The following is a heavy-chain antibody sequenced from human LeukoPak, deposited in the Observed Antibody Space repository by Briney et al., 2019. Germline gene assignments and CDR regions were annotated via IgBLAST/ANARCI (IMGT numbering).Heavy chain of an antibody. V-gene: IGHV4-59*01. CDR3: ARERTDYYGMDV. Sequence: SETLSLTCTVSGGSISSYYLSWIRQPPGKGLEWIGYIYYSGSTNYNPSLKSRVTISVDTSKNQFSLKLSSVTAADTAVYYCARERTDYYGMDVWGQGTTVTVSS. J-gene: IGHJ6*02. CDR2: IYYSGST. CDR1: GGSISSYY.